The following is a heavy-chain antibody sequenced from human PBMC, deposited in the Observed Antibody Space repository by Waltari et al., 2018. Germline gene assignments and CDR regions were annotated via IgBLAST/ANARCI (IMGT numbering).Heavy chain of an antibody. Sequence: QVQLQESGPGLVKPSETLSPTCAVSGDSITSASYWGWIRQPPGTGLEWLGYVYHFGSSSYNPSLKSRVTRSVDTSKRQFSLNLSSVTAADTAVYYCARHESAHYGGFDSWGRGTLVTVSA. J-gene: IGHJ4*02. CDR1: GDSITSASY. V-gene: IGHV4-38-2*01. CDR3: ARHESAHYGGFDS. D-gene: IGHD4-17*01. CDR2: VYHFGSS.